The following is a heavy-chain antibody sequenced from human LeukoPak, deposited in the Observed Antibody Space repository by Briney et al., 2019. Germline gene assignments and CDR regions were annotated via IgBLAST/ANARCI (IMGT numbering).Heavy chain of an antibody. V-gene: IGHV1-46*01. CDR2: INPSGGST. CDR3: ARGGSGSYYLDY. Sequence: GASVNLSCNASGYTFTIYYMHWVRQPHGQGHEWMGIINPSGGSTSYAQKCQGRVTMTRDMSTSTVYMELSSLRSEDTAVYYCARGGSGSYYLDYWGQGTLVTVSS. D-gene: IGHD3-10*01. J-gene: IGHJ4*02. CDR1: GYTFTIYY.